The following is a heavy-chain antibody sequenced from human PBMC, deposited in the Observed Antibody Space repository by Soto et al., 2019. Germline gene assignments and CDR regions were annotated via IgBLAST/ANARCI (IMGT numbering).Heavy chain of an antibody. CDR1: GFTFSSYS. D-gene: IGHD3-22*01. CDR3: ARLTSYDSSGYYSY. J-gene: IGHJ4*02. Sequence: EVQLVESGGGLVKPGGSLRLSCAASGFTFSSYSMNWVRQAPGKGLEWVSSISSCSSYIYYADSVKGRFTISRDNAKNSLYLQMNSLRAEDTAVYYCARLTSYDSSGYYSYWGQGTLVTVSS. CDR2: ISSCSSYI. V-gene: IGHV3-21*01.